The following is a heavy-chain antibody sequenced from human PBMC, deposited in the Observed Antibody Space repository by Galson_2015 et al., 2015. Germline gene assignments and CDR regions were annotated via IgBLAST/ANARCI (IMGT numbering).Heavy chain of an antibody. Sequence: SCKASGYTFTTSGISWVRQAPGQGLEWMGWISVDNGNTNYAQKLQGRVTMTTDTSTSTAYMELRSLRSDDTAVYYCARVVRVGYSSGWNDYWGQGTLVTVSS. CDR3: ARVVRVGYSSGWNDY. D-gene: IGHD6-19*01. CDR2: ISVDNGNT. V-gene: IGHV1-18*01. J-gene: IGHJ4*02. CDR1: GYTFTTSG.